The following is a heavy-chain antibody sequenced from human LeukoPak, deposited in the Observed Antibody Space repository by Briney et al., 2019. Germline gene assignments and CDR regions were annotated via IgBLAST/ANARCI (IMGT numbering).Heavy chain of an antibody. D-gene: IGHD6-13*01. J-gene: IGHJ5*02. Sequence: GGSLRLSCAASGFTFSSYTMSWVRQAPGKGLEWVSAISGSGGSTYYADSVKGRFTISRDNSKNTLYLQMNSLRAEDTAVYYCAKDPSSSWVYNWFDPWGQGTLVTVSS. CDR3: AKDPSSSWVYNWFDP. CDR2: ISGSGGST. V-gene: IGHV3-23*01. CDR1: GFTFSSYT.